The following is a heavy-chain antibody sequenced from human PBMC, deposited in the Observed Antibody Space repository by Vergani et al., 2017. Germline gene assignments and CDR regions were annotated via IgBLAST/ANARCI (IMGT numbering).Heavy chain of an antibody. Sequence: QVQLQESGPGLVKPSETLSLTCTVSGGSISSYYWRWIRQPPGKGLEWIGYIYYSGSTNYNPSLKSRVTISVDTSKNQFSLKLSSVTAADTAVYYCAREYMGSGWYEGGFDYWGQGTLVTVSS. CDR3: AREYMGSGWYEGGFDY. D-gene: IGHD6-19*01. CDR2: IYYSGST. J-gene: IGHJ4*02. V-gene: IGHV4-59*01. CDR1: GGSISSYY.